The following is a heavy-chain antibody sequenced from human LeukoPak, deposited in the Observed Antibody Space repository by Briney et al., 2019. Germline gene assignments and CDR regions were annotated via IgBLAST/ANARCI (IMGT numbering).Heavy chain of an antibody. CDR3: ARDQTIIAASLYWYFDH. V-gene: IGHV1-18*01. Sequence: ASVKVSCKASGYTFTYYGISWLRQAPGQGLEWMGWISAYNGNTNYAQRLQGRVTMTTDTSTSTAYMELRSLRSDDTAVYYCARDQTIIAASLYWYFDHWGRGTLVTVSS. D-gene: IGHD6-25*01. J-gene: IGHJ2*01. CDR2: ISAYNGNT. CDR1: GYTFTYYG.